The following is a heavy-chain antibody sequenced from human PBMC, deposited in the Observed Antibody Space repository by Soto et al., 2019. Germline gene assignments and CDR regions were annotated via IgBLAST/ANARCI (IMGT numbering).Heavy chain of an antibody. CDR2: ISSSSSTI. CDR1: GFTFSSYS. Sequence: PGGSLRLSCAASGFTFSSYSMNWVRKAPGKGLEWVSYISSSSSTIYYADSVKGRFTISSDNAKNSLYLQMNSLRDEDTAVYYCARDDFQAAAVWYGGEGAAGHADYYYYYGMDVWGQGTTVTISS. J-gene: IGHJ6*02. V-gene: IGHV3-48*02. D-gene: IGHD6-13*01. CDR3: ARDDFQAAAVWYGGEGAAGHADYYYYYGMDV.